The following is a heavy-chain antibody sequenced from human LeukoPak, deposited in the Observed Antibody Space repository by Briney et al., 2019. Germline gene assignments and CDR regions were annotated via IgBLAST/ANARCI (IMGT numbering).Heavy chain of an antibody. V-gene: IGHV4-61*02. J-gene: IGHJ4*02. CDR2: IYTSGST. D-gene: IGHD5-24*01. Sequence: SETLSLTCTVSGGSISSGSYYWSWIRQPAGKGLEWIGRIYTSGSTNYNPSLKSRVTISVDTSKNQFSLKLSSVTAADTAVYYCARGRLDGYNCLTFDYWGQGTLVTVSS. CDR3: ARGRLDGYNCLTFDY. CDR1: GGSISSGSYY.